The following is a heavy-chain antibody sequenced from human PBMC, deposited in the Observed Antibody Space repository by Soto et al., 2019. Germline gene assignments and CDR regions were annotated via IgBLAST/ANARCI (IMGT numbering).Heavy chain of an antibody. CDR3: ARSWSGSTSGRVDV. CDR2: ITGSGRDT. V-gene: IGHV3-20*04. Sequence: PGGSLRLSCAASGFTFRNNVLSWVRQAPGKGLDWVSGITGSGRDTYYADSVKGRFTISRDNAKNTLYLQMNSLRREDTALYYCARSWSGSTSGRVDVWGQGTTVTVSS. D-gene: IGHD3-3*01. J-gene: IGHJ6*02. CDR1: GFTFRNNV.